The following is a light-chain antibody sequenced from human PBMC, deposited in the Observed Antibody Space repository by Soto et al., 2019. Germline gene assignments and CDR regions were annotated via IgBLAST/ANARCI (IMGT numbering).Light chain of an antibody. V-gene: IGKV3-15*01. Sequence: EIVLTQSPATLSVSPGGSATLSCRASQSVTFDLAWYQQRPGQAPRLLIYGAFKRATGVPARFSGSGSGTEFTLTISGLESEDFAVYYCQQYTNLETFRGGTRVEIK. J-gene: IGKJ4*01. CDR2: GAF. CDR3: QQYTNLET. CDR1: QSVTFD.